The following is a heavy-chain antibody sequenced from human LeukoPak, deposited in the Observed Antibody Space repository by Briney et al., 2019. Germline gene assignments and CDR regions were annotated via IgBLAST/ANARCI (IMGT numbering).Heavy chain of an antibody. V-gene: IGHV3-23*01. CDR1: GFNLNNFA. CDR3: AKGAEIDH. Sequence: SGGSLRLSCAASGFNLNNFAMSWVRQAPGKGPEWLSAMTGPADTTYYAESVKGRFTISRDYSKSMVYLQMNSLRVEDTAIYYCAKGAEIDHWGQGTLVTVSS. CDR2: MTGPADTT. J-gene: IGHJ4*02.